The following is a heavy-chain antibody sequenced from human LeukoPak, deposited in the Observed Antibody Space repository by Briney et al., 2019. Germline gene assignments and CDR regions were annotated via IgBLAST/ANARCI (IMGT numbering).Heavy chain of an antibody. CDR1: GNYW. CDR2: INSDGRWT. Sequence: PGGSLRLSCAASGNYWMHWVRQAPGKGLAWVSHINSDGRWTSYADSVKGRFTISKDNAKNTVYLQMNSLRAEDTAVYYCVSFYETYWGRGTLVTVSS. CDR3: VSFYETY. D-gene: IGHD2/OR15-2a*01. J-gene: IGHJ4*02. V-gene: IGHV3-74*01.